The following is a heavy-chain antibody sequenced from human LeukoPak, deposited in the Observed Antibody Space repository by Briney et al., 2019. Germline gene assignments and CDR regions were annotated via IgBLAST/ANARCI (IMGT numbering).Heavy chain of an antibody. CDR1: GFTFSSYA. D-gene: IGHD3-3*01. CDR2: ISGSGGST. CDR3: AKVQAPGVFDAFDI. V-gene: IGHV3-23*01. J-gene: IGHJ3*02. Sequence: GGSLRLSCAASGFTFSSYAMSWVRQAPGKGLEWVSAISGSGGSTYYADSVKGRFSISRDNSKNTLYLKMNSLRADDTAVYYCAKVQAPGVFDAFDIWGQGTMVTVSS.